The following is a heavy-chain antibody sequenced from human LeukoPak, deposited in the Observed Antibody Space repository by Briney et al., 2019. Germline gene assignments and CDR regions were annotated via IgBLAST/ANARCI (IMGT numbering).Heavy chain of an antibody. Sequence: SGGSLRLSCAASGFTFSSYAMHWVRQAPGKGLEWVAVISYDGSNKYYADSVKGRFTISRDNSKNTLYVQMNSLRAEDTAVYYCARSIVGATTGGDYWGQGTLVTVSS. CDR2: ISYDGSNK. D-gene: IGHD1-26*01. CDR1: GFTFSSYA. J-gene: IGHJ4*02. CDR3: ARSIVGATTGGDY. V-gene: IGHV3-30-3*01.